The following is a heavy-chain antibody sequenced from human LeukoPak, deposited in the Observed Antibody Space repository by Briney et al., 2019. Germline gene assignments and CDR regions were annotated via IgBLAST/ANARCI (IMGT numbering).Heavy chain of an antibody. V-gene: IGHV3-15*01. Sequence: GGSLRLSCAASGFIFSSAWMTWVRQAPGKGLEWVGHIKNKTNGGTTDYAAPVKGRFIISRDDSKNTLYLQMNDLRTEDTAVYYCARGLCSSTSCYQGPFDFWGQGTLVTVSS. J-gene: IGHJ4*02. CDR3: ARGLCSSTSCYQGPFDF. D-gene: IGHD2-2*01. CDR1: GFIFSSAW. CDR2: IKNKTNGGTT.